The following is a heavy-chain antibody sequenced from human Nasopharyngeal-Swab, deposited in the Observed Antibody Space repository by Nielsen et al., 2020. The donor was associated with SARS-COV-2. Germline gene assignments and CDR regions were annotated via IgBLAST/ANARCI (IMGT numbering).Heavy chain of an antibody. D-gene: IGHD6-19*01. J-gene: IGHJ6*02. Sequence: GGSLRLSCAASGFTFSSYSMNWVRKAPGKGLAWVSYISSSSSTIYYADSVKGRFTISRDNAKNSLYLQMNSLRDEDTAVYYCTRDLLAVAGNYYYYYGMDVWGQVTTVTVSS. CDR2: ISSSSSTI. CDR3: TRDLLAVAGNYYYYYGMDV. CDR1: GFTFSSYS. V-gene: IGHV3-48*02.